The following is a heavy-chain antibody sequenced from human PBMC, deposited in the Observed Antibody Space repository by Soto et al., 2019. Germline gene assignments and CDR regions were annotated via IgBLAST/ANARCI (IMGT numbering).Heavy chain of an antibody. CDR1: GFTFSSYG. Sequence: GGSLRLSCAASGFTFSSYGMHWVRQAPGKGLEWVAVIWYDGSNKYYADSVKGRFTISRDNSKNTLYLQMNSLRAEDTAVYYCARSVPVRGVIINPLDYWGQGTLVTVSS. J-gene: IGHJ4*02. CDR2: IWYDGSNK. CDR3: ARSVPVRGVIINPLDY. D-gene: IGHD3-10*01. V-gene: IGHV3-33*01.